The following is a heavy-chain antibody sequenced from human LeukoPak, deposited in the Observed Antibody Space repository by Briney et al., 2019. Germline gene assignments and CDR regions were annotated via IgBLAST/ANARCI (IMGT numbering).Heavy chain of an antibody. D-gene: IGHD3-10*01. Sequence: SQTLSLTCTVSGGSISSGSYYWSWIRQPPGKGLEWIGYIHCSGSTNYNRSLKSRVTISVDTSKNQFSLKLSSVTAADTAVYYCARVEEGYGSGRRENYYYYMDVWGKGTTVTISS. CDR2: IHCSGST. V-gene: IGHV4-61*01. CDR3: ARVEEGYGSGRRENYYYYMDV. CDR1: GGSISSGSYY. J-gene: IGHJ6*03.